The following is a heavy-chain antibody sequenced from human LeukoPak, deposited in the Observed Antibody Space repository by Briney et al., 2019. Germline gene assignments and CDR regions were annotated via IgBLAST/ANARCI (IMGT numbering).Heavy chain of an antibody. CDR2: ISTSSTTI. V-gene: IGHV3-48*03. D-gene: IGHD2-15*01. J-gene: IGHJ4*02. Sequence: GGSLRLSCAGSGFTFSQYEMNWVRQAPGKGLEWISYISTSSTTIYYADSVKGRFTISRDDAKNSLYLQMNSLRAEDTAVYYCARDEGSWYYEYWGQGTLVTVSS. CDR3: ARDEGSWYYEY. CDR1: GFTFSQYE.